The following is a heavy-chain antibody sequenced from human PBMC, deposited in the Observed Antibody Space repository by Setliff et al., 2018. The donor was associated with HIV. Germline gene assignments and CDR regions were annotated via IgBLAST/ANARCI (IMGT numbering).Heavy chain of an antibody. V-gene: IGHV4-34*12. CDR3: ARRDGYSLVY. D-gene: IGHD5-18*01. Sequence: SETLSLTCAVYGGSFGGYYWSWIRQPPGQGLEWIGEIIHSGSTNYNPSLKSRVTISVGTSKNQFSLKLTSVTAADTAVYYCARRDGYSLVYWGQGTLVTVSS. J-gene: IGHJ4*02. CDR2: IIHSGST. CDR1: GGSFGGYY.